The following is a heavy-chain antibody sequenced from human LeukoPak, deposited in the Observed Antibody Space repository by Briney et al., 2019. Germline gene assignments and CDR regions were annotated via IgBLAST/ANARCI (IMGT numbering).Heavy chain of an antibody. CDR2: IYSGGGT. V-gene: IGHV3-53*01. CDR3: ARGSIAVAADV. CDR1: GFSVSNYY. Sequence: GGSLRLSCAASGFSVSNYYMSWVRQAPGTGLEWVSVIYSGGGTYYADSVKGRFTISRDDSKSTLSLQMNSLRAEDTAVYYCARGSIAVAADVWGKGTTVTVSP. D-gene: IGHD6-19*01. J-gene: IGHJ6*04.